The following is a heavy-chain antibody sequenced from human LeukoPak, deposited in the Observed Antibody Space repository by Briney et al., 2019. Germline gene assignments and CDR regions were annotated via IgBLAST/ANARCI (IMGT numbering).Heavy chain of an antibody. D-gene: IGHD6-19*01. J-gene: IGHJ4*02. CDR1: GFTVSSNY. V-gene: IGHV3-53*01. Sequence: PGGSLRLSCAASGFTVSSNYMSWVRQAPGKGLEWVSVIYSGGSTYYADSVKGRFTISRDNAKNTLYLQMSSLRVEDTAVYYCVRAGYTSGGDIWGQGTLVTVSS. CDR2: IYSGGST. CDR3: VRAGYTSGGDI.